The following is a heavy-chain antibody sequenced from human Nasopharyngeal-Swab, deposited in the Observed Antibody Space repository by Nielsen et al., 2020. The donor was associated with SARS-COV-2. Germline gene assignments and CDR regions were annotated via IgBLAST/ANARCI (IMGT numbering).Heavy chain of an antibody. D-gene: IGHD3-10*01. Sequence: WIRQPPGKGLERIGSIYHSGSTYYNPSLKSRVTISGDTSKNQFSLKLSSVTAADTAVYYCARPGVWFGELKNDAFDIWGQGTMVTVSS. V-gene: IGHV4-38-2*01. CDR2: IYHSGST. CDR3: ARPGVWFGELKNDAFDI. J-gene: IGHJ3*02.